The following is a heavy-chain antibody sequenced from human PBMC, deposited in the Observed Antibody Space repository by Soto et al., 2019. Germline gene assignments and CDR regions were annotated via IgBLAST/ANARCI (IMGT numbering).Heavy chain of an antibody. CDR1: GLTFSSYG. V-gene: IGHV3-30*18. CDR3: AKEEGRGWLRRSPPPPYYYYGMDV. D-gene: IGHD5-12*01. CDR2: ISYDGSNK. J-gene: IGHJ6*02. Sequence: GGSLKLSCAASGLTFSSYGMHGVRQTPGKGLERVAVISYDGSNKYYADSVKGRFTISRDNSKNTLYLQMNSLRAEDTAVYYCAKEEGRGWLRRSPPPPYYYYGMDVWGQGTTVTVSS.